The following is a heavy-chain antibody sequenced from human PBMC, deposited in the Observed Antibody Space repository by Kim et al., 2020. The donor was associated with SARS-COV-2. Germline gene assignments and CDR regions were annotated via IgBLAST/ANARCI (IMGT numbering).Heavy chain of an antibody. V-gene: IGHV3-23*01. CDR1: GFTFSSYA. D-gene: IGHD6-6*01. Sequence: GGSLRLSCAASGFTFSSYAMSWVRQAPGKGLEWVSAISGSGGSTYYADSVKGRFTISRDNSKNTLYLQMNSLRAEDTAVYYCATVQLNGVLYFDYWGQGTLVTVSS. J-gene: IGHJ4*02. CDR3: ATVQLNGVLYFDY. CDR2: ISGSGGST.